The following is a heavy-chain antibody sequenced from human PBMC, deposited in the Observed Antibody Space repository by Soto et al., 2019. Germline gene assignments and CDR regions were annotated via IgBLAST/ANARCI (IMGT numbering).Heavy chain of an antibody. CDR3: ARVHRVRGVIISYYMDV. Sequence: GGSLRLSCAASGFTFSSYGMHWVRQAPGKGLEWVAVIWYDGSNKYYADSVKGRFTISRDNSKNTLYLQMNSLRAEDTAVYYCARVHRVRGVIISYYMDVWGKGTTVTVSS. D-gene: IGHD3-10*01. CDR1: GFTFSSYG. J-gene: IGHJ6*03. CDR2: IWYDGSNK. V-gene: IGHV3-33*01.